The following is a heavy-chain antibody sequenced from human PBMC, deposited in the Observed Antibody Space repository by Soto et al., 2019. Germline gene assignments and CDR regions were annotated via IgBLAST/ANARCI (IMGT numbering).Heavy chain of an antibody. CDR1: GYSFTNYW. J-gene: IGHJ5*02. D-gene: IGHD6-13*01. V-gene: IGHV5-51*01. CDR3: ARHNRYSSTWFEGWFDP. CDR2: IHPGDSDT. Sequence: GESLKISCQGSGYSFTNYWVGWVRQIPGRGLEWMGIIHPGDSDTRYSPFFQGQVTISANKSISTAYLQWSSLKASDTAMYYCARHNRYSSTWFEGWFDPWGQGTLVTVSS.